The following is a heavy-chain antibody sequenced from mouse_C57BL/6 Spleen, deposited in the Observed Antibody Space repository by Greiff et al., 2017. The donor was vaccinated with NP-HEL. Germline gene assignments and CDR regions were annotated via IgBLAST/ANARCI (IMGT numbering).Heavy chain of an antibody. CDR1: GYTFTSYW. Sequence: QVQLQQPGAELVMPGASVKLSCKASGYTFTSYWMHWVKQRPGQGLEWIGEIDPSDSYTNYNQKFKGKSTLTVDKSSSTAYMQLSSLTSEDSAVYYCARGYVGDYWGQGTSVTVSS. D-gene: IGHD3-1*01. CDR3: ARGYVGDY. V-gene: IGHV1-69*01. J-gene: IGHJ4*01. CDR2: IDPSDSYT.